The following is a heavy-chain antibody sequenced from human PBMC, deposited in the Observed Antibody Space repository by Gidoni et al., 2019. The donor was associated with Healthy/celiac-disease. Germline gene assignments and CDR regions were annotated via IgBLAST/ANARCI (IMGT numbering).Heavy chain of an antibody. CDR3: AREDWAMAVRVLDY. CDR2: ISSSGSHI. Sequence: QVQLVESGGGLVKPGWSLRLACAASGFPFSYYYLSWILQAPGKGLEWVSYISSSGSHIYYEASVKGRFTISRDNAKNSLYLQMNSLRAEDTAVYYCAREDWAMAVRVLDYWGQGTLVTVSS. CDR1: GFPFSYYY. D-gene: IGHD5-18*01. V-gene: IGHV3-11*01. J-gene: IGHJ4*02.